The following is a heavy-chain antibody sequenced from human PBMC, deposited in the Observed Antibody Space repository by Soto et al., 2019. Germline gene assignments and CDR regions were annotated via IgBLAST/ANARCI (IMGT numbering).Heavy chain of an antibody. V-gene: IGHV4-39*01. D-gene: IGHD1-26*01. CDR2: IYYSGST. Sequence: SETLSLTCTVSGCSISSSSYYWGWLPQPPGKGLEWIGSIYYSGSTYYNPSLKSRVTISVDTSKNQFSLKLSSVTAADTAVYYCARQGGPYYYYYGMDVWGQGTTVT. CDR1: GCSISSSSYY. J-gene: IGHJ6*02. CDR3: ARQGGPYYYYYGMDV.